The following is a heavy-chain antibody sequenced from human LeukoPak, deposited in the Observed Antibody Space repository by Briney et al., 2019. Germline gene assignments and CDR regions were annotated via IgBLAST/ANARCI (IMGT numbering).Heavy chain of an antibody. Sequence: GGSLRLSCAASGFTVSSNHMSWVRQAPGKGLEWVSVIYSGGSTYYADSVKGRFTISRDNSKNTLYLQMNSLRAEDTAVYYCARGHYSSSSYYFDYWGRGTLVTVSS. CDR2: IYSGGST. V-gene: IGHV3-66*02. D-gene: IGHD6-6*01. CDR1: GFTVSSNH. CDR3: ARGHYSSSSYYFDY. J-gene: IGHJ4*02.